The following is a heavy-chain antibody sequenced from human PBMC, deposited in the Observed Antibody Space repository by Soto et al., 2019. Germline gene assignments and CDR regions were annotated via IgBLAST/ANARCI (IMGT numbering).Heavy chain of an antibody. CDR3: ARDLAGLDGAFDI. CDR1: GFTFSSYD. CDR2: ISSSSSPI. V-gene: IGHV3-48*03. J-gene: IGHJ3*02. Sequence: GGSLRLSCAASGFTFSSYDMNWVRQAPGKGLEWVSYISSSSSPIYYADSVKGRFTTSRDNAKNSLYLQMTSLRAEDAAVYYCARDLAGLDGAFDIWGQGTLVTVSS. D-gene: IGHD6-13*01.